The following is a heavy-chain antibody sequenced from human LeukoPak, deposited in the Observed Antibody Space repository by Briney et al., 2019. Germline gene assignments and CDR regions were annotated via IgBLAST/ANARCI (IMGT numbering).Heavy chain of an antibody. V-gene: IGHV1-69*13. D-gene: IGHD3-10*01. CDR3: ARDHRGFYYGSGNYYYLDV. CDR1: GGTYNNYA. CDR2: ILPVFGTS. Sequence: ASVKVSCKASGGTYNNYAITWARQAPGQGLERVGGILPVFGTSNYAQRFQGRVTITADESTGTTYMELSSLRSEDTAVYYCARDHRGFYYGSGNYYYLDVWGKGTTVTVSS. J-gene: IGHJ6*03.